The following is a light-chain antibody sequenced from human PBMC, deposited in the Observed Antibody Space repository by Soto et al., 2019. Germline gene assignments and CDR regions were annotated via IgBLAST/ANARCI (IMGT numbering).Light chain of an antibody. CDR1: QSISRY. Sequence: DIQMTQSPSSLSASVGDRVTITCRASQSISRYINWYHQKPGTVPKLLIYGADTLQSGVPSRFSGSGSGTEFTLTISSLQPDDFATYYCQQYNSYSEAFGLGTKVDIK. CDR3: QQYNSYSEA. CDR2: GAD. V-gene: IGKV1-5*01. J-gene: IGKJ1*01.